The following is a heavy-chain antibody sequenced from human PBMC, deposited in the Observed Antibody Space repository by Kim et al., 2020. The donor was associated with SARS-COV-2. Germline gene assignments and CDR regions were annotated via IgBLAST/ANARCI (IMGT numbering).Heavy chain of an antibody. Sequence: ASVKVSCKASGYTFTSYDINWVRQATGQGLEWMGWMNPNSGNTGYAQKFQGRVTMTRNTSISTAYMELSSLRSEDTAVYYCARGRKLWRYYSEFDPWGQGTLVTVSS. CDR1: GYTFTSYD. V-gene: IGHV1-8*01. CDR2: MNPNSGNT. CDR3: ARGRKLWRYYSEFDP. D-gene: IGHD2-21*01. J-gene: IGHJ5*02.